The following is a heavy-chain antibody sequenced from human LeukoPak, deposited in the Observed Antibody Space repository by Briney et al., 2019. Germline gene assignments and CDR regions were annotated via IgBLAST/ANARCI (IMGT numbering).Heavy chain of an antibody. V-gene: IGHV4-39*07. CDR1: GGSISSSSYY. J-gene: IGHJ6*03. CDR2: IYYSRST. CDR3: ARGGSYDFWSGYYYYYYYMDV. D-gene: IGHD3-3*01. Sequence: SETLSLTCIVSGGSISSSSYYWGWIRQPPGKGLEWIGSIYYSRSTYYNPSLKSRVTISVDTSKNQFSLKLSSVTAADTAVYYCARGGSYDFWSGYYYYYYYMDVWGKGTTVTVSS.